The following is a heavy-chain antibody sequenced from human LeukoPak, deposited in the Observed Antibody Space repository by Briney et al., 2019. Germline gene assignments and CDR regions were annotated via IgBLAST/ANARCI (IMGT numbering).Heavy chain of an antibody. Sequence: PGGSLRLSCAASGFTFSSYGMSWVRQAPEKGLEWVSAISGSGGSTFYADSVKGRFTISRDNSKNTLYLQMNSLRAEDTAVYYCAKGSRPGYSYGPREYYYYMDVWGKGTTVTVSS. CDR3: AKGSRPGYSYGPREYYYYMDV. V-gene: IGHV3-23*01. J-gene: IGHJ6*03. D-gene: IGHD5-18*01. CDR2: ISGSGGST. CDR1: GFTFSSYG.